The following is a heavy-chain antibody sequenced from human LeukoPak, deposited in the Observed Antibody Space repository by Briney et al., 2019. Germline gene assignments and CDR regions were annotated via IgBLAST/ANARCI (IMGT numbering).Heavy chain of an antibody. V-gene: IGHV3-13*01. J-gene: IGHJ4*02. D-gene: IGHD3-10*01. CDR1: GFTFSSYG. CDR3: ARGRGGYFDY. CDR2: IGTAGDT. Sequence: AGGSLRLSCAASGFTFSSYGMHWVRQGTGKGLEWVSVIGTAGDTYYPGSVKGRFTISRENAKNSLYLQMNSLRAGDTAVYYCARGRGGYFDYWGQGTLVTVSS.